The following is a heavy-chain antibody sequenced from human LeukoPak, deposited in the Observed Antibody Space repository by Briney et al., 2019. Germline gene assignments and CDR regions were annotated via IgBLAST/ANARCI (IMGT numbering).Heavy chain of an antibody. V-gene: IGHV3-74*01. J-gene: IGHJ4*02. CDR2: IKSDGSST. CDR3: ARGGDSSNWYPGYFDY. CDR1: GFTFSNYW. D-gene: IGHD6-13*01. Sequence: GGSLRLSCAASGFTFSNYWMHWVRQAPGKGPVWVSRIKSDGSSTRFADSVQGRFTISRGNGKNTLYLQMNRLRAGEKAGYYCARGGDSSNWYPGYFDYWGQGALVTVSS.